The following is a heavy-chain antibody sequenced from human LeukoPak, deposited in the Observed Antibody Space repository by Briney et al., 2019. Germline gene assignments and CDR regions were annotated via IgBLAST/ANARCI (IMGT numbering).Heavy chain of an antibody. CDR1: GGSFSGYY. CDR3: ARRAIAAAGTLEGLDAFDI. J-gene: IGHJ3*02. D-gene: IGHD6-13*01. CDR2: INHSGST. V-gene: IGHV4-34*01. Sequence: SETLSLTCAVYGGSFSGYYWSWIRQPPGKGLEWIGEINHSGSTNYNPSLKSRVTISVDTSKNQFSLKLSSVTAADTAVYYCARRAIAAAGTLEGLDAFDIWGQGTMVTASS.